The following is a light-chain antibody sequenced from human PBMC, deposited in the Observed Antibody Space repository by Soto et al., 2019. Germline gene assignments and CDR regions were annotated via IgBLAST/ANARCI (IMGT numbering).Light chain of an antibody. CDR3: TSYTRDTALV. CDR2: EVT. V-gene: IGLV2-14*01. Sequence: QSVLTQPASVSGSPGQSITISCTGTSSDVGAYNYVSWYQHHPGKVPKLLIYEVTNRPSGVSDRFSGSKSGNTASLTISGLQAEDEADYHCTSYTRDTALVFGTGTKVTVL. CDR1: SSDVGAYNY. J-gene: IGLJ1*01.